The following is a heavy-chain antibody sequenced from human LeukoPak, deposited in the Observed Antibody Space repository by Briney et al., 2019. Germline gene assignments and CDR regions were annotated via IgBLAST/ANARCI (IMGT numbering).Heavy chain of an antibody. CDR1: GFTFSSYG. CDR2: IWYDGSNK. D-gene: IGHD3-10*01. V-gene: IGHV3-33*01. J-gene: IGHJ4*02. CDR3: ARVAGPYGSGSSNYFDY. Sequence: GGSLRLSCAASGFTFSSYGMHWVRQAPGKGLEWVAVIWYDGSNKYYADSVKGRFTISRDNSKNTLYLQMDSLRAEDTAVYYCARVAGPYGSGSSNYFDYWGQGTLVTVSS.